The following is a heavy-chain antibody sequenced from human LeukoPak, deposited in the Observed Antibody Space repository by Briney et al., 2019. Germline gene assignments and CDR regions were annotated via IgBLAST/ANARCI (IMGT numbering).Heavy chain of an antibody. D-gene: IGHD3-22*01. CDR2: INSDGSST. V-gene: IGHV3-74*01. J-gene: IGHJ6*02. CDR3: AKASTGGDGHDSSGYYHAIYYYYGMDV. CDR1: GFTFSSYW. Sequence: GSLRLSCAASGFTFSSYWMHWVRQAPGKGLVWVSRINSDGSSTSYADSVKGRFTISRDNSKNTLYLQMNSLRAEDTAVYYCAKASTGGDGHDSSGYYHAIYYYYGMDVWGQGTTVTVSS.